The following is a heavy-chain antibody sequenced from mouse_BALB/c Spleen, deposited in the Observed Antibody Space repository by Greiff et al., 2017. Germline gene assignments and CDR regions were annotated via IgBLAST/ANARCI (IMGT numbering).Heavy chain of an antibody. J-gene: IGHJ3*01. CDR3: ARDRGYDY. CDR2: ISDGGSYT. D-gene: IGHD2-14*01. V-gene: IGHV5-4*02. Sequence: EVKLVESGGGLVKPGGSLKLSCAASGFTFSDYYMYWVRQTPEKRLEWVATISDGGSYTYYPDSVKGRFTISRDNAKNNLYLQMSSLKSEDTAMYYCARDRGYDYWGQGTLVTVSA. CDR1: GFTFSDYY.